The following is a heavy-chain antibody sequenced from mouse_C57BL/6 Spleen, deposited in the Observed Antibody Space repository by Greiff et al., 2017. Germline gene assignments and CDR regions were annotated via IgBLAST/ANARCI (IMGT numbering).Heavy chain of an antibody. CDR3: ARSDTTVVDSFDY. CDR1: GYAFTNYL. D-gene: IGHD1-1*01. J-gene: IGHJ2*01. V-gene: IGHV1-54*01. CDR2: INPGSGGT. Sequence: QVQLQQSGAELVRPGTSVKVSCKASGYAFTNYLIEWVKQRPGQGLEWIGVINPGSGGTNYNEKFKGKATLTADKSSSTAYMQLSSLTSEDSAVYFCARSDTTVVDSFDYWGQGTTLTVSS.